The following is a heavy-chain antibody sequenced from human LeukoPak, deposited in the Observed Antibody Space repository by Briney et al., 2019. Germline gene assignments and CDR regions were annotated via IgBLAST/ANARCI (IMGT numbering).Heavy chain of an antibody. Sequence: GGSLKISCQGSGSIFMKSWIAWVRQKPGKGLEYMGMFDPRDSDTRYSLSFQGQVTISGDKSISTAYMQWSTLKASDTGMYYCARLQSKSGWFDGFDIWGQGTMVTVSS. J-gene: IGHJ3*02. D-gene: IGHD6-19*01. CDR3: ARLQSKSGWFDGFDI. CDR1: GSIFMKSW. CDR2: FDPRDSDT. V-gene: IGHV5-51*01.